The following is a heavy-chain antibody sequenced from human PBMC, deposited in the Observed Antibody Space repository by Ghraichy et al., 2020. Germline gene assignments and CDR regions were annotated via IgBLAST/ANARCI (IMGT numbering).Heavy chain of an antibody. Sequence: GGSLRLSCAASGFTFSSYGMHWARQSPGRGLEWVAIVSYHGSDTYYADSVKGRFTISRDNSKNTLYLQINGLRVEDTAVYYCAKDYHETTTYYVSPDTFDVRGQGTKVTVSS. J-gene: IGHJ3*01. CDR1: GFTFSSYG. CDR3: AKDYHETTTYYVSPDTFDV. D-gene: IGHD2/OR15-2a*01. V-gene: IGHV3-30*18. CDR2: VSYHGSDT.